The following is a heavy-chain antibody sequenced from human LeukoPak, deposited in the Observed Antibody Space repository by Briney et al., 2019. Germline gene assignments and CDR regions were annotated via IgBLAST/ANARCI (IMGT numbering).Heavy chain of an antibody. CDR3: ARDVVFFCTNGVCSADH. CDR2: ISDHNGKI. Sequence: ASVKVSCKASGYTFTSYGISWVRQAPGQGLEWVGWISDHNGKIKYAQKFQGRVTMTTDKSTSTVYMELRSLRSDDTAVYFCARDVVFFCTNGVCSADHWGQGTLLIVSS. V-gene: IGHV1-18*01. CDR1: GYTFTSYG. D-gene: IGHD2-8*01. J-gene: IGHJ4*02.